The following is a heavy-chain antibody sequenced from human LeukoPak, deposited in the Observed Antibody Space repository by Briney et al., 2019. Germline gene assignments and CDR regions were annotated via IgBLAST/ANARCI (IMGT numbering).Heavy chain of an antibody. Sequence: ASVKISCKASGYTFSDYYIHWVRQAPGQGLEGMGIINPSGGSTYYAQKFQGRVIMTRDTSTSTVYMELSSLRSEDTAIYYCARGLYNSIDNDAFDIWGQGTMVTVSS. CDR3: ARGLYNSIDNDAFDI. J-gene: IGHJ3*02. CDR1: GYTFSDYY. V-gene: IGHV1-46*01. D-gene: IGHD3-22*01. CDR2: INPSGGST.